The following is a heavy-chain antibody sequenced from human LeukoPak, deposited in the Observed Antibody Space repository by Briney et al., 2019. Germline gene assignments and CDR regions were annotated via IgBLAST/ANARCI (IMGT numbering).Heavy chain of an antibody. CDR2: VHYSGST. J-gene: IGHJ5*01. CDR1: GGSISSSSYY. V-gene: IGHV4-39*01. CDR3: ARQVVIIPSSRGGPWFDP. D-gene: IGHD2/OR15-2a*01. Sequence: SETLSLTCTVSGGSISSSSYYWGWIRQPPGKGLEWIGTVHYSGSTYYNPSLNSRVTISVDTSKNHFSLKLSSVTAADTAVYYCARQVVIIPSSRGGPWFDPWGQGTLVAVSS.